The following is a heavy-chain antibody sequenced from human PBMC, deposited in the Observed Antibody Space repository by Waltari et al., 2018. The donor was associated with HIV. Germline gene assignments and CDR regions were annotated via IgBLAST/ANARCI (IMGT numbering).Heavy chain of an antibody. Sequence: EVQLVESGGGLVQPGGSLRLSCAASGFTFSSYWIHWVRQAPGKGRVWVSRINSDGSSTSYADSVKGRFTISRDNAKNTLYLQMNSLRAEDTAVYYCASGYSSSWRSDYYYYGMDVWGQGTTVTVSS. V-gene: IGHV3-74*01. CDR2: INSDGSST. D-gene: IGHD6-13*01. CDR3: ASGYSSSWRSDYYYYGMDV. CDR1: GFTFSSYW. J-gene: IGHJ6*02.